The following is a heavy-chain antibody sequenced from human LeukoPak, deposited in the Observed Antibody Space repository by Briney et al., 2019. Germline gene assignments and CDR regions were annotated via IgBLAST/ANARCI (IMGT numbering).Heavy chain of an antibody. D-gene: IGHD5-18*01. J-gene: IGHJ3*02. V-gene: IGHV4-61*08. CDR1: GGSISSGDYY. Sequence: SQTLSLTCTVSGGSISSGDYYWSWIRQPPGKGLEWIGYIYYSGSTNYNPSLKSRVTISVDTSKNQFSLKLSSVTAADTAVYYCASGKGYSYGYYAFDIWGQGTMVTVSS. CDR3: ASGKGYSYGYYAFDI. CDR2: IYYSGST.